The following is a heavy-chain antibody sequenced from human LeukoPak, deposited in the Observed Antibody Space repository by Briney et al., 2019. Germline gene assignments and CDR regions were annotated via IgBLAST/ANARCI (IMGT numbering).Heavy chain of an antibody. J-gene: IGHJ4*02. CDR1: GFTFSSYA. V-gene: IGHV3-23*01. Sequence: GGSLRLSCAASGFTFSSYAMNWVRQAPGKGLEWVSAISGRDSSTYYADSVRGRFTISRDNAKNSLYLQMNSLRAEDTAVYYCAREVRYFALGDYWGQGTLVTVSS. CDR2: ISGRDSST. D-gene: IGHD3-9*01. CDR3: AREVRYFALGDY.